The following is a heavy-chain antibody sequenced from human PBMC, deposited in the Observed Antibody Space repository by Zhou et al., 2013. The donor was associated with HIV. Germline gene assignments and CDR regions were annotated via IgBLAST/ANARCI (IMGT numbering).Heavy chain of an antibody. CDR1: GYTFNRYD. V-gene: IGHV1-18*01. D-gene: IGHD2-15*01. CDR2: TSVYNGNT. CDR3: ARSGYGRPADY. Sequence: QVQLVQSGAEVKKPGASVKVSCKTTGYTFNRYDVSWVRQAPGQGLEWMGWTSVYNGNTNYAQKFQGRVTMTTDTSTNTAHMELRRLTSDDTAVYFCARSGYGRPADYWGQGTLVTVSS. J-gene: IGHJ4*02.